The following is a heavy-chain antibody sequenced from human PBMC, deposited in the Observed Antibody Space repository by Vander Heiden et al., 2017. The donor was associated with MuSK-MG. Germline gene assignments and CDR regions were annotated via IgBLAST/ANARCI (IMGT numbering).Heavy chain of an antibody. D-gene: IGHD5-12*01. Sequence: QEQVVESGGGLVKLGGSLRLSCVSSGFTFSDYFMAWLRQAPGKRLEWLSSRRRSGNTISRDNAESTVSLQMSSLRAEDTALYYCPRLLPMGGYGSGFDPWDQGTLLAVS. CDR3: PRLLPMGGYGSGFDP. CDR2: RRRSG. CDR1: GFTFSDYF. V-gene: IGHV3-11*01. J-gene: IGHJ5*02.